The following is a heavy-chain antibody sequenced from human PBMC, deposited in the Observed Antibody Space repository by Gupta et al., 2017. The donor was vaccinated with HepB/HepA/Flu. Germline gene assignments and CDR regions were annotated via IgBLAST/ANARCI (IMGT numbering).Heavy chain of an antibody. CDR3: VKNSEGYGDSRPDY. V-gene: IGHV3-23*01. J-gene: IGHJ4*02. CDR1: GFTFSHYA. Sequence: EVQLLESGGGLVQPGGSLRLSCAASGFTFSHYAMSWVRQAPGKGLEWVSAIRGSGTNTYYADSVKGRFTLSRDNSKSTLYLQMNSLRVEDTARYYCVKNSEGYGDSRPDYWGQGTLVTVSS. D-gene: IGHD4-17*01. CDR2: IRGSGTNT.